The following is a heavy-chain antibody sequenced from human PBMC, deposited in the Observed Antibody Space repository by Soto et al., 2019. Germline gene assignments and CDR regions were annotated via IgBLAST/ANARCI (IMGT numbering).Heavy chain of an antibody. J-gene: IGHJ3*02. CDR1: GYTFNTYY. D-gene: IGHD1-1*01. CDR3: AKYREDAFDI. Sequence: ASVKVSCKPSGYTFNTYYLHWLRQAPGQALEWMGVIHPSGGGTTYAQKFLGRVTVTRDTSTTTVFMELSSLRSDDTAVYYCAKYREDAFDIWGQGTMVTVSS. CDR2: IHPSGGGT. V-gene: IGHV1-46*02.